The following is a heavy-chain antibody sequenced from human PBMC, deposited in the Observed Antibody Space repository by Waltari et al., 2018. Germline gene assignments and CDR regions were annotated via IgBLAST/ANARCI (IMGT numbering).Heavy chain of an antibody. CDR2: VSYSGIT. CDR1: GVSITSNSHY. V-gene: IGHV4-39*01. J-gene: IGHJ3*01. D-gene: IGHD5-12*01. Sequence: QLQLQESGPRLVRPSETLSLICRVSGVSITSNSHYWAWIRQSPGQGLEWIGTVSYSGITYISPSLKSRVSVSRDTSKNQVSLILGSVTAADMAVYYCATYIGASVGTAAFDVWGQGTMVTVSS. CDR3: ATYIGASVGTAAFDV.